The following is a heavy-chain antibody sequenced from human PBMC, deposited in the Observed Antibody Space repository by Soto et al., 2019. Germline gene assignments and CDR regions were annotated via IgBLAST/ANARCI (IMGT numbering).Heavy chain of an antibody. CDR2: IYPGDSDT. CDR1: GYSFACYW. J-gene: IGHJ3*02. Sequence: PGESLQISFKGSGYSFACYWIGWVRQMPGKGLEWMGIIYPGDSDTRYSPSFQGQVTISADKSISTAYLQWSSLKASDTAMYYCARPTDGPEGLDAFDIWGQGTMVTVSS. V-gene: IGHV5-51*01. CDR3: ARPTDGPEGLDAFDI.